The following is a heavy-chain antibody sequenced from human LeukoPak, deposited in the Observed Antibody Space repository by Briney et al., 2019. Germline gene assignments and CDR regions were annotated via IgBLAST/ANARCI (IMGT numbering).Heavy chain of an antibody. CDR1: GFTFDVYA. CDR2: IRWNSGSI. D-gene: IGHD1-26*01. CDR3: AKSLGGSLKGAFDY. J-gene: IGHJ4*02. Sequence: GGSLRLSCAASGFTFDVYAMRWVRQAPGRGLEWVSGIRWNSGSIGYADSVKGRFTTSRDNAKNSLYLQMNSLRAEDMALYYCAKSLGGSLKGAFDYWGQGTLVTVSS. V-gene: IGHV3-9*03.